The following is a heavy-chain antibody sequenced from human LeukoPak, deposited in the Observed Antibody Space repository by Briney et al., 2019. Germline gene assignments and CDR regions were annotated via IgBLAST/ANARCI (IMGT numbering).Heavy chain of an antibody. CDR3: ARDQVPAAIPYYYGMDV. Sequence: GGSLRLSCAASGFTFSDYYMSWIRQAPGKGLEWVSYISSSGSTIYYADSVKGRFTISRGNAKNSLYLQMNSLRAEDTAVYYCARDQVPAAIPYYYGMDVWGQGTTVTVSS. J-gene: IGHJ6*02. CDR2: ISSSGSTI. V-gene: IGHV3-11*01. CDR1: GFTFSDYY. D-gene: IGHD2-2*01.